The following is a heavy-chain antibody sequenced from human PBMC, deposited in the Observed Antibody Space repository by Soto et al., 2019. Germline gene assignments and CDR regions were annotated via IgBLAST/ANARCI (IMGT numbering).Heavy chain of an antibody. J-gene: IGHJ3*01. CDR3: ARRGWNYGPGAFDV. CDR2: ISTYNGKT. V-gene: IGHV1-18*04. D-gene: IGHD1-7*01. CDR1: GYTFTDYG. Sequence: QGQLVQSGAEVKTPGASVKVSCHASGYTFTDYGINWVRQAPGQGLEWLAWISTYNGKTHHVSTVQGRLTLTTDTSTSTPSMALRSLRSNDTAFYYCARRGWNYGPGAFDVWGQGTMVTVSS.